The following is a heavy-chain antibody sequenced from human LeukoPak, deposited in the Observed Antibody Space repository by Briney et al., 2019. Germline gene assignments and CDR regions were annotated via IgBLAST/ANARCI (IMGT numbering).Heavy chain of an antibody. CDR1: GGTFSSYT. CDR3: ARVRDYSNSPALFDY. CDR2: IIPILGIA. Sequence: ASVKVSCKASGGTFSSYTISWVRQAPGQGLEWMGRIIPILGIANYAQKFQGRVTITADKSTSTAYMELNSLRSEDTAVYYCARVRDYSNSPALFDYWGQGTLVTVSS. D-gene: IGHD4-11*01. J-gene: IGHJ4*02. V-gene: IGHV1-69*02.